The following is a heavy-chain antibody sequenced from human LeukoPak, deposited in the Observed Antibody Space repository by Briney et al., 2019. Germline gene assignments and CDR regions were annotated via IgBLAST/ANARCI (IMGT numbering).Heavy chain of an antibody. V-gene: IGHV5-51*01. J-gene: IGHJ4*02. CDR2: VYPGDSDI. D-gene: IGHD7-27*01. CDR1: GYIFATYW. CDR3: VRHGTDYLGDY. Sequence: GESLKISCKASGYIFATYWIGWVRQMPGKGLEWMGIVYPGDSDIRYSPSFQGQVTISADKSITTAYLQWSSLKASDTAMYYCVRHGTDYLGDYWGQGTLVTVSS.